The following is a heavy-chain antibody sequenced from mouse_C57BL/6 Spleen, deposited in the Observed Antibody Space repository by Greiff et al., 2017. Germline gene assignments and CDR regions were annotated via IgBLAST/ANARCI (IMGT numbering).Heavy chain of an antibody. CDR2: IDPSDSYT. CDR1: GYTFTSYW. V-gene: IGHV1-50*01. CDR3: ASSLGSSGYSWFAY. D-gene: IGHD3-2*02. J-gene: IGHJ3*01. Sequence: VQLQQPGAELVQPGASVKLSCKASGYTFTSYWMQWVKQRPGQGLEWIGEIDPSDSYTNYNQKFKGKATLTVDTSSSTAYMQLSSLTSEDAAVYYCASSLGSSGYSWFAYWGQGTLGTVSA.